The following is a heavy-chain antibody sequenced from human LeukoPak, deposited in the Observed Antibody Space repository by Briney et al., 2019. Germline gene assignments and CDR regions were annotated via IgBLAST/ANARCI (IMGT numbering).Heavy chain of an antibody. Sequence: SETLSLTCTVSGDSMISYYWSWIRQPPGKGLEWIGYIHYSGSTNYNPSLKSRVTISVDKSKNQFSLKLSSVTAADTAMYYCARAPLALIVFDIWGQGTMVTVSS. CDR2: IHYSGST. CDR3: ARAPLALIVFDI. CDR1: GDSMISYY. D-gene: IGHD2-21*01. J-gene: IGHJ3*02. V-gene: IGHV4-59*01.